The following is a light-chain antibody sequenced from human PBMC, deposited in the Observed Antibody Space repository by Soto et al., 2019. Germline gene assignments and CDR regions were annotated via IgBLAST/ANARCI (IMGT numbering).Light chain of an antibody. J-gene: IGLJ1*01. CDR2: EVS. CDR3: SSFTSISTYV. V-gene: IGLV2-14*01. Sequence: QSLMTQPASVSGSPGHSITISCTGTSSDVADYNYVSWYQQHPGKAPKLMIYEVSDRPSGASNRFSGSKSGNTASLTISGLQAEDEADYYCSSFTSISTYVFGTGTKVTVL. CDR1: SSDVADYNY.